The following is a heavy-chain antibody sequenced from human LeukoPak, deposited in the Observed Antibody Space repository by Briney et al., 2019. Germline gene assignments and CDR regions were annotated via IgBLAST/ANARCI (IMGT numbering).Heavy chain of an antibody. D-gene: IGHD2-21*02. Sequence: PGRSLRLSCTASGFTFGDCAMSCFRQAPGKGLEWVGFIRSKAYGGTTEYAASVKGRFTISRDDSKSIAYLQMNSLKTEDTAVYYCTRDPRPVVVTATSHDYWGQGTLVTVSS. CDR1: GFTFGDCA. CDR2: IRSKAYGGTT. V-gene: IGHV3-49*03. J-gene: IGHJ4*02. CDR3: TRDPRPVVVTATSHDY.